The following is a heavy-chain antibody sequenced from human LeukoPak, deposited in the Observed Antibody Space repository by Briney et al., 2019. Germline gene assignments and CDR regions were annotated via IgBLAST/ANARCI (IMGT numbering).Heavy chain of an antibody. CDR2: IYYSGST. CDR3: ARGNIVVVPAAMTGPHGRWFDP. D-gene: IGHD2-2*01. CDR1: GGSISSSSYY. Sequence: SETLSLTCTVSGGSISSSSYYWGWIRQPPGKGLEWIGSIYYSGSTNYNPSLKSRVTISVDTPKNQFSLKLSSVTAADTAVYYCARGNIVVVPAAMTGPHGRWFDPWGQGTLVTVSS. V-gene: IGHV4-39*07. J-gene: IGHJ5*02.